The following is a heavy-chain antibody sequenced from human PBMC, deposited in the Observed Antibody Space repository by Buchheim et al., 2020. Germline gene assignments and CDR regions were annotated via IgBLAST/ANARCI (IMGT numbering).Heavy chain of an antibody. D-gene: IGHD5-18*01. V-gene: IGHV4-39*07. CDR2: IYYSGGT. CDR1: GGSISSSSYY. J-gene: IGHJ5*02. Sequence: QLQLQESGPGLVKPSETLSLTCTVSGGSISSSSYYWGWIRQPPGKGLGWIGGIYYSGGTYYNPSLKSRATISVDTSKNQFTLKLSSVTAADTAVYYCARDVDPDNWFDPWGQGTL. CDR3: ARDVDPDNWFDP.